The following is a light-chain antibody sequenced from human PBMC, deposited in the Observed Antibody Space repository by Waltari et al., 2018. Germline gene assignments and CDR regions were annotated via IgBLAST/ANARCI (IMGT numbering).Light chain of an antibody. V-gene: IGKV3-11*01. CDR2: ATS. CDR1: QTITS. Sequence: IVLTQSPDTLSLSPGERATLSCSASQTITSLAWYQQTPGQAPRLLIYATSTRATGIPPRFTGSGSGTDFTLTINGLEPDDSAVYYCQQRSGWPLTFGGGTKVEIK. J-gene: IGKJ4*01. CDR3: QQRSGWPLT.